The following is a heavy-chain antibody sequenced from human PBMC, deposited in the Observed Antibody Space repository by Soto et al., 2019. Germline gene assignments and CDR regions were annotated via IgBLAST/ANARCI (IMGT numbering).Heavy chain of an antibody. CDR3: ARRYYDILTGYYSD. Sequence: SETLSLTYAVSGGSISSGGYSWSWIRQPPGKGLEWIGYIYHSGSTYYNPSLKSRVTISVDRSKNQFSLKLSSVTAADTAVYYCARRYYDILTGYYSDWGQGTLVTVSS. V-gene: IGHV4-30-2*01. D-gene: IGHD3-9*01. CDR2: IYHSGST. CDR1: GGSISSGGYS. J-gene: IGHJ4*02.